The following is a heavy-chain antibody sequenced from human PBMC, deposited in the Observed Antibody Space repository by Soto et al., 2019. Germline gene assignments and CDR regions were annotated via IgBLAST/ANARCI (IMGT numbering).Heavy chain of an antibody. CDR1: GGSISSNYF. V-gene: IGHV4-4*02. D-gene: IGHD6-19*01. Sequence: QVLLQESGPGLVQPSGTLSLSCAVSGGSISSNYFWGWVRQPPGKGLEWVGDISHSGSVNYNPSLKSRVTISIDKSKNQFSLKLNSVNAADTAVYYCARSFGWYAIDYWGQGTLVIVSS. J-gene: IGHJ4*02. CDR3: ARSFGWYAIDY. CDR2: ISHSGSV.